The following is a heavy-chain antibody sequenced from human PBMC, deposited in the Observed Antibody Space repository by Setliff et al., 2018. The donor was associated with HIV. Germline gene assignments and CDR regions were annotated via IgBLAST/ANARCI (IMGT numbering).Heavy chain of an antibody. CDR1: GFSFSTYS. D-gene: IGHD3-10*01. V-gene: IGHV3-21*04. Sequence: LRLSCVASGFSFSTYSVNWVRQAPGKGLEWISYISSRSDYIYYADSVKGRFTISRDNAKDTLYLQLNSVRAEDTAIYYCALLWPFDYWGQGALVTVSS. CDR3: ALLWPFDY. J-gene: IGHJ4*02. CDR2: ISSRSDYI.